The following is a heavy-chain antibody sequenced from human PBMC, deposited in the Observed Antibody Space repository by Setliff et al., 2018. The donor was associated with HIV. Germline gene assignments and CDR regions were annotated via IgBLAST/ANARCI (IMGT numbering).Heavy chain of an antibody. CDR3: VRDDYGYNGKGFDS. Sequence: SETLSLTCAVYGRSINSSTYYWSWIRQPPGKGLGWIGYITYSGSAYYNPSLKSRVSISIDTSNNQISLMLSSVTAADTAMYYCVRDDYGYNGKGFDSWGPGTLVTVSS. V-gene: IGHV4-30-4*08. CDR2: ITYSGSA. CDR1: GRSINSSTYY. D-gene: IGHD4-17*01. J-gene: IGHJ4*02.